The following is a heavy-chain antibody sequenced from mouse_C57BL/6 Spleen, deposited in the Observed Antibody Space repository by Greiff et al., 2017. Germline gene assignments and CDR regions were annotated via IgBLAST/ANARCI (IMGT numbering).Heavy chain of an antibody. V-gene: IGHV1-72*01. CDR2: IDPNSGGT. Sequence: VQLQQPGAELVKPGASVKLSCKASGYTFTSYWMHWVKQRPGRGLEWIGRIDPNSGGTKYNEKFKSKDTLTVDKPSSTAYMLLICLTSADSAVYYCARCYYGSSYHYFDYWGQGTTLTVSS. D-gene: IGHD1-1*01. J-gene: IGHJ2*01. CDR3: ARCYYGSSYHYFDY. CDR1: GYTFTSYW.